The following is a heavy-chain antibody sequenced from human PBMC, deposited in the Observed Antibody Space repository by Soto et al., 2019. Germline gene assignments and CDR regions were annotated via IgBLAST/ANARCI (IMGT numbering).Heavy chain of an antibody. CDR2: INAGNGNT. CDR3: ATPREGYCSSTSCPFDY. J-gene: IGHJ4*02. Sequence: ASVKVSCKASGYTFTSYAMHWVRQAPGQRLEWMGWINAGNGNTKYSQKFQGRVTITRDTSASTAYMELSSLRSEDTAVYYCATPREGYCSSTSCPFDYWGQGTLVTSPQ. D-gene: IGHD2-2*01. CDR1: GYTFTSYA. V-gene: IGHV1-3*01.